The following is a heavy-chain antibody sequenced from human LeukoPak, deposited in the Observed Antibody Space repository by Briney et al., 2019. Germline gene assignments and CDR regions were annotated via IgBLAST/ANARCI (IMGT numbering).Heavy chain of an antibody. Sequence: GGSLRLSCAASGFTFSTYWMSWVRQAPGKGLEWVANIKQDGSEKYYVDSVTGRFTISRDNAKNSLYLQMDSLRAEDTALYYCARHNPLWGYLGQGTLVTVSS. CDR3: ARHNPLWGY. V-gene: IGHV3-7*04. J-gene: IGHJ4*02. CDR1: GFTFSTYW. CDR2: IKQDGSEK. D-gene: IGHD1-14*01.